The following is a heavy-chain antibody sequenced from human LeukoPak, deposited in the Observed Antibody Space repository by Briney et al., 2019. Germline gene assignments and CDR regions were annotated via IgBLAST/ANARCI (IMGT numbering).Heavy chain of an antibody. D-gene: IGHD4/OR15-4a*01. CDR1: GFTYSSYG. Sequence: GRSLRLSCAASGFTYSSYGMHWVRQAPGKGLEWVAVISYDGSNKYYADSVKGRFTISKDNSKNTLYLQMNSLRAEDTAVYYCAKDLALVWWKRSLFDYWGQGTLVTVSS. CDR3: AKDLALVWWKRSLFDY. J-gene: IGHJ4*02. V-gene: IGHV3-30*18. CDR2: ISYDGSNK.